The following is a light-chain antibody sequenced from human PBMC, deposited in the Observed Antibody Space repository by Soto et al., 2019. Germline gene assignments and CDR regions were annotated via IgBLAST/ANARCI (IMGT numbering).Light chain of an antibody. CDR3: QKYISAPWT. CDR1: QGISNY. V-gene: IGKV1-27*01. Sequence: DIQMTQSPSSLSASVGDRVTITCRASQGISNYLAWYQQKPGKAPKLLISDVSTLQSGVPSRFSGSGSGTDFTLTISSLHAEDVATYYCQKYISAPWTFGQGTNVEIK. CDR2: DVS. J-gene: IGKJ1*01.